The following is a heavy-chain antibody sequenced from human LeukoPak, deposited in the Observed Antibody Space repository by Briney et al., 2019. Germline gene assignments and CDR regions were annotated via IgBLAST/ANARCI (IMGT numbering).Heavy chain of an antibody. CDR3: ARVPASSGYYPLDY. CDR1: GGSISSYY. D-gene: IGHD3-22*01. V-gene: IGHV4-59*08. Sequence: PSETLSLTCTVSGGSISSYYWSWIRQPPGKGLESIGYIYYSGSTNYNPSLKSRVTISVDTSKNQFSLKLSSVTAADTAVYYCARVPASSGYYPLDYWGQGTLVTVSS. CDR2: IYYSGST. J-gene: IGHJ4*02.